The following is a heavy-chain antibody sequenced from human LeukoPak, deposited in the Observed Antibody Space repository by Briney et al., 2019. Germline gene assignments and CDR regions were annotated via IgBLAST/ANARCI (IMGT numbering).Heavy chain of an antibody. CDR1: GYTFTGYY. V-gene: IGHV1-46*01. CDR3: ARDLGPPYYDILTGYYRPHDAFDI. Sequence: ASVKVSCKASGYTFTGYYMHWVRQAPGQGLEWMEIINPSGGSTSYAQKFQGRDTMTRDTSTSTVYMELSSLRSEDTAVYYCARDLGPPYYDILTGYYRPHDAFDIWGQGTMVTVSS. CDR2: INPSGGST. J-gene: IGHJ3*02. D-gene: IGHD3-9*01.